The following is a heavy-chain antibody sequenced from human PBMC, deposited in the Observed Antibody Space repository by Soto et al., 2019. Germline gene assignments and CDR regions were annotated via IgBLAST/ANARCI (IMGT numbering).Heavy chain of an antibody. J-gene: IGHJ4*02. CDR2: IRIDSNHI. V-gene: IGHV3-48*02. CDR1: GFIFTSYG. Sequence: EVQLVESGGGLVQPGGSLRLSCAASGFIFTSYGMNWVRQAPGKGLEWLSYIRIDSNHIGYADSVRGRFTISSDIAKNSLYPQMNSLRDEDTAVYYCARDLSYAFDYWGQGTLVTLSS. CDR3: ARDLSYAFDY. D-gene: IGHD1-26*01.